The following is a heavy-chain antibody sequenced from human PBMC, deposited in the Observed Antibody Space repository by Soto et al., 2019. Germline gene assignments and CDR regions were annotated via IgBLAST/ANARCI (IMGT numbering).Heavy chain of an antibody. Sequence: QGQLVQSGAEVKKPGASVKVSCKASGYTFTRYGISWVRQAPGQGLEWMGWISGYNGDTKYAQKFRGRVTMTIDTSTTTAFMELRSLTSDDTAVYYCAKNGQPPYYYYGLDVWGQGTTVTVSS. CDR3: AKNGQPPYYYYGLDV. CDR1: GYTFTRYG. CDR2: ISGYNGDT. J-gene: IGHJ6*02. D-gene: IGHD2-8*01. V-gene: IGHV1-18*01.